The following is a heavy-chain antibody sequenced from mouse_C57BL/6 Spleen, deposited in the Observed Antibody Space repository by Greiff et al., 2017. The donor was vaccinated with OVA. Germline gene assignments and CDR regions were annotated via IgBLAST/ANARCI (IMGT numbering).Heavy chain of an antibody. CDR3: ASSYYSNYEGFAY. V-gene: IGHV1-66*01. Sequence: VQLQQSGPELVKPGASVKISCKASGYSFTSYYIHWVKQRPGQGLEWIGWIYPGSGNTKYNEKFKGKATLTADTSSSTAYMQLSSLTSEDSAVYYCASSYYSNYEGFAYWGQGTLVTVSA. D-gene: IGHD2-5*01. CDR1: GYSFTSYY. J-gene: IGHJ3*01. CDR2: IYPGSGNT.